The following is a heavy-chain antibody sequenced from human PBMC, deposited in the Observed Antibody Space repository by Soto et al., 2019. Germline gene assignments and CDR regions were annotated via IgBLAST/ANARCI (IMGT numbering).Heavy chain of an antibody. V-gene: IGHV4-39*01. CDR2: IYDSGST. CDR3: ASSSYSPLNWFDP. CDR1: GYSISSGIHY. Sequence: KTSETLSLTCSVSGYSISSGIHYWGWIRQPPGKGLEWIGTIYDSGSTYYNPSLSSRVTISVDTSKNQFTLKLRSVTAADTAMYYCASSSYSPLNWFDPWGQGTLVTVSS. D-gene: IGHD4-4*01. J-gene: IGHJ5*02.